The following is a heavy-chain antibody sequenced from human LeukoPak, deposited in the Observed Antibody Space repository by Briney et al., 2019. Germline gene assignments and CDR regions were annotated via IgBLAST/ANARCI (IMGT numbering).Heavy chain of an antibody. V-gene: IGHV5-51*01. CDR1: GYSFTSYW. CDR2: IYPGDSDT. D-gene: IGHD1-26*01. J-gene: IGHJ3*02. Sequence: GGSLQISCKGSGYSFTSYWIGWVRQLPGKGLEWMGIIYPGDSDTRYSPSFQGQVTISADKSINTAYLQWSSLKASDTAMYYCARLYTGSSGAFDIWGQGTMVTVSS. CDR3: ARLYTGSSGAFDI.